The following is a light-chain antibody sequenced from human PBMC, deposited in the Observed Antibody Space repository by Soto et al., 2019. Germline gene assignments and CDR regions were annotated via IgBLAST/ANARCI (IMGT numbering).Light chain of an antibody. J-gene: IGLJ2*01. CDR3: AAWDDGLYGPV. CDR1: RSNIGTNP. Sequence: QSVLTQPPSASGTLGQRVAISCSGSRSNIGTNPVNWYQQLPGTAPKLLLYRDNQRPSGVPDRFSGSKSGTSASLAISGLQSEDEAEYYCAAWDDGLYGPVFGGGTKLTVL. CDR2: RDN. V-gene: IGLV1-44*01.